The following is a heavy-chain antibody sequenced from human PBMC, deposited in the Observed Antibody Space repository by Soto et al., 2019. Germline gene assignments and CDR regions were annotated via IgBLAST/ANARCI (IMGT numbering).Heavy chain of an antibody. CDR3: AKVKRKYPSASAVDLDS. Sequence: EVQLVESGGAVVQPGGSMRLSCVVSGFTFDEYSMYWGRQPPGKGLEWISLLTWDGGTTYYADSVKGRFTISRDSGKSSLFLQMYSLRTEDTGLCYCAKVKRKYPSASAVDLDSWGQGTLVTGSS. CDR1: GFTFDEYS. D-gene: IGHD2-2*01. J-gene: IGHJ4*02. V-gene: IGHV3-43*01. CDR2: LTWDGGTT.